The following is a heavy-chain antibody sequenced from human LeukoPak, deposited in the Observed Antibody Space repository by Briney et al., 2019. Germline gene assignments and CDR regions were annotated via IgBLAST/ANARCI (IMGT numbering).Heavy chain of an antibody. J-gene: IGHJ4*02. CDR3: AKEAFPLRFFDY. D-gene: IGHD3-3*01. V-gene: IGHV3-30-3*01. Sequence: GGSLRLSCAASGFTFSSYAMHWVRQAPGKGLEWVAVISYDGSNKYYADSVKGRFTISRDNSKNTLYLKMNSLRAEDTAVYYCAKEAFPLRFFDYWGQGTLVTVSS. CDR1: GFTFSSYA. CDR2: ISYDGSNK.